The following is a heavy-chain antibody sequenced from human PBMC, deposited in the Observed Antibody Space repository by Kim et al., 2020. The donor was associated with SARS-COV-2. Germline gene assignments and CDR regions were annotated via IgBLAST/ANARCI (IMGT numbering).Heavy chain of an antibody. V-gene: IGHV4-59*01. CDR2: IYYSGST. CDR3: ARVQLSSSWYDYYYGMDV. J-gene: IGHJ6*02. D-gene: IGHD6-13*01. Sequence: SETLSLTCTVSGGSISSYYWSWIRQPPGKGLEWIGYIYYSGSTNYNPSLKSRVTISVDTSKNQFSLKLSSVTAGDTAVYYCARVQLSSSWYDYYYGMDVWGQGTTVTVSS. CDR1: GGSISSYY.